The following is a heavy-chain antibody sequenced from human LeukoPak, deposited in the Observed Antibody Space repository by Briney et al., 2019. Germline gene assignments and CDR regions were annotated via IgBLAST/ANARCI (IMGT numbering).Heavy chain of an antibody. V-gene: IGHV4-4*07. D-gene: IGHD2-2*01. Sequence: SETLSLTCSVSGGSISLYYWTWIRQPAGKGLEWIGRIYSSGSTNYNPSLKSRVTMSVDTSKNQFSLKLRSVTAADTAVYYCAREGYCSSSTCSNYYYSYMDVWGEGTTVTVSS. CDR3: AREGYCSSSTCSNYYYSYMDV. J-gene: IGHJ6*03. CDR1: GGSISLYY. CDR2: IYSSGST.